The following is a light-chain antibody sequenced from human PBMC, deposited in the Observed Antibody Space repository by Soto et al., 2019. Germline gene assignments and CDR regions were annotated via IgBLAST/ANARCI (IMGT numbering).Light chain of an antibody. J-gene: IGKJ2*01. CDR2: AAS. V-gene: IGKV1-39*01. CDR3: QQSYSTPPT. CDR1: QSISSY. Sequence: DLQMTQSPSSLSASVGARVTITCRASQSISSYLNWYQQKPGKAPKLLIYAASSLQSGVPSRFSGSGSGTDFTLTISSLQPEDFATYYCQQSYSTPPTFGQGTKLEIK.